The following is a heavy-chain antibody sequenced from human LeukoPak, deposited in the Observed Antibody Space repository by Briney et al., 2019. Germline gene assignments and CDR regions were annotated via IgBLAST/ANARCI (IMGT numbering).Heavy chain of an antibody. J-gene: IGHJ4*02. CDR3: ARCDMIGSVDY. D-gene: IGHD2-21*02. CDR2: TNRDGSQV. CDR1: GFTFSNYL. V-gene: IGHV3-7*01. Sequence: GGSLRLSCAASGFTFSNYLMSWVRQAPGRGLEWVANTNRDGSQVYYVDSVKGRFTVSRDNTKNSLYLQMSSLRDEDTAVYYCARCDMIGSVDYWGQGTLVTVSS.